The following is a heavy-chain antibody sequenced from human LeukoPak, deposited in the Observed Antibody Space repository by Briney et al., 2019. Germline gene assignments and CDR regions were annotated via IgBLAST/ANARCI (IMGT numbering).Heavy chain of an antibody. J-gene: IGHJ4*02. CDR3: ARGAYGDYDY. CDR2: ISADASST. Sequence: GGSLRLSCAASGFTFSSYAMSWVRQAPGKGLEWVSAISADASSTYYADSVKGPITISRDNSKNTLFLQMNSLRAEDTAVYCCARGAYGDYDYWGQGTLVTVSS. D-gene: IGHD4-17*01. CDR1: GFTFSSYA. V-gene: IGHV3-23*01.